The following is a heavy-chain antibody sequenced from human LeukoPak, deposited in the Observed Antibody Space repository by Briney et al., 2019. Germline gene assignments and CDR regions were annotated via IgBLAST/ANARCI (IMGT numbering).Heavy chain of an antibody. CDR3: ARAYCGGDCYRGDAFDI. V-gene: IGHV4-38-2*01. D-gene: IGHD2-21*01. Sequence: SXTLSLTCAVSGYSISSGYYWGWIGQPPGKGLEWIGSIYHSGTTYFNPSLNSRVTISVDTSKNQFSLKLSSVTAADTALYYCARAYCGGDCYRGDAFDIWGQGTMVTVSS. CDR2: IYHSGTT. J-gene: IGHJ3*02. CDR1: GYSISSGYY.